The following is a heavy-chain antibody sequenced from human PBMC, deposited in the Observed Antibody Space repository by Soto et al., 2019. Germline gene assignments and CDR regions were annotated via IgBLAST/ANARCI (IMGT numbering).Heavy chain of an antibody. CDR2: INHSGST. D-gene: IGHD3-22*01. CDR1: GGSFSGYY. CDR3: ARGPRSYYCDSSGTKPFDY. V-gene: IGHV4-34*01. J-gene: IGHJ4*02. Sequence: QVQLQQWGAGLLKPSETLSLTCAVYGGSFSGYYWSWIRQPPGKGLEWIGEINHSGSTNYNPSLKSRVTISVDTSKNQFSLKLSSVTAADTAVYYCARGPRSYYCDSSGTKPFDYWGQGTLVTVSS.